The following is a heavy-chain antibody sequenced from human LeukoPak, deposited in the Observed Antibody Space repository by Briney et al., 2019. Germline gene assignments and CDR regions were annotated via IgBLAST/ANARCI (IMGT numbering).Heavy chain of an antibody. Sequence: GASVKVSCKVSGYTLSEFSMHWVRQTPGKGLEWMGGFDPEDDETTYAQKFQGRVTMTEDTSTDTAYMELSSLRSEDTAVYFCATAYMVGARRPFHHWGQGTLVTVSS. D-gene: IGHD1-26*01. CDR2: FDPEDDET. CDR1: GYTLSEFS. J-gene: IGHJ4*02. V-gene: IGHV1-24*01. CDR3: ATAYMVGARRPFHH.